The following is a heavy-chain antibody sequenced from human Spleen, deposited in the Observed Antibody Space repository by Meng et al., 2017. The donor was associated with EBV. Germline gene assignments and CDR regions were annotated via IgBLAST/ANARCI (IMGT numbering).Heavy chain of an antibody. D-gene: IGHD3-10*01. Sequence: EVQLVESXXGLVQXGGSLRLSCAASGFTFSNSAMSWVRQAPGKGLEWVSTISSGGNTHYADSVQGRFAISRDNSKDTLYLHMSNLRAEDTAIYYCALWFREHFDYWGQGTLVTVSS. J-gene: IGHJ4*02. CDR2: ISSGGNT. CDR3: ALWFREHFDY. V-gene: IGHV3-23*04. CDR1: GFTFSNSA.